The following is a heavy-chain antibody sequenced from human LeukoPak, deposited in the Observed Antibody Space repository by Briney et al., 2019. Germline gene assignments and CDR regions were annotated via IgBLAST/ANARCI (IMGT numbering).Heavy chain of an antibody. CDR2: IIPIFGTA. CDR1: GGTFVSYA. CDR3: ARDDGYGSGSYSPNFDY. V-gene: IGHV1-69*13. Sequence: ASVKVSCKASGGTFVSYAISWVRQAPGQGLERMGGIIPIFGTANYAQKFQGRVTITADESTSTAYMELSSLRSEDTAVYYCARDDGYGSGSYSPNFDYWGQGTLVTVSS. J-gene: IGHJ4*02. D-gene: IGHD3-10*01.